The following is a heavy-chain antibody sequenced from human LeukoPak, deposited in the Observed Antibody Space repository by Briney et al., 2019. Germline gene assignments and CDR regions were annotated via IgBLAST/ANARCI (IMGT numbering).Heavy chain of an antibody. CDR2: FDPEDGET. CDR3: ATVYLSTPSLGLQLWSLRLDY. CDR1: GYTLTELF. Sequence: ASVKVSCKVSGYTLTELFMHWVRQAPGKGLEWMGGFDPEDGETIYAQKFQGRVTMTEDTSTDTAYMELSSLRSEDTAVYYCATVYLSTPSLGLQLWSLRLDYWGQGTLVTVSS. D-gene: IGHD5-18*01. V-gene: IGHV1-24*01. J-gene: IGHJ4*02.